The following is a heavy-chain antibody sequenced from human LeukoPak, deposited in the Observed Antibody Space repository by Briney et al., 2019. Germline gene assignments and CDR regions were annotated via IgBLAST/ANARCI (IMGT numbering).Heavy chain of an antibody. J-gene: IGHJ6*03. Sequence: GGSLRLSCAASGFTFSSYIMNWVRQAPGKGLEWVSSISSSSSYIYYADSVKDRFTISRDNAKNSLYLQMNSLRAEDTAVYYCARGCSSTSCYGHYMDVWGKGTTVTVSS. CDR3: ARGCSSTSCYGHYMDV. V-gene: IGHV3-21*01. CDR1: GFTFSSYI. D-gene: IGHD2-2*01. CDR2: ISSSSSYI.